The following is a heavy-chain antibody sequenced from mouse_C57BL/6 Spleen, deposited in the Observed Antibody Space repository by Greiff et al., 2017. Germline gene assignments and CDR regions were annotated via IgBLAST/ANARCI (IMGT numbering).Heavy chain of an antibody. CDR3: AREDWGYAMDY. CDR2: ISSGSSTI. V-gene: IGHV5-17*01. CDR1: GFTFSDYG. D-gene: IGHD4-1*01. Sequence: EVKLVESGGGLVKPGGSLKLSCAASGFTFSDYGMHWVRQAPEKGLEWVAYISSGSSTIYYADTVKGRFTIARDNAKNTLFLQMTSLRSEDTAMYYCAREDWGYAMDYWGQGTSVTVSS. J-gene: IGHJ4*01.